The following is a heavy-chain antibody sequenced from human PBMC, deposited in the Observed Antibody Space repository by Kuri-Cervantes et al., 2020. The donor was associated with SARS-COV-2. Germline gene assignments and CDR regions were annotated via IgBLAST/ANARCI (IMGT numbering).Heavy chain of an antibody. CDR1: GFTFSSYA. J-gene: IGHJ4*02. D-gene: IGHD6-13*01. Sequence: GGSLRLSCAASGFTFSSYAMHWVRQAPGKGLEWVAVISYDGSNKYYADSVKGRFTISRDNSKNTLYLQMNSLRAEDTAVYYCTRPLFYSSSPYYFDYWGQGTLVTVSS. CDR3: TRPLFYSSSPYYFDY. V-gene: IGHV3-30-3*01. CDR2: ISYDGSNK.